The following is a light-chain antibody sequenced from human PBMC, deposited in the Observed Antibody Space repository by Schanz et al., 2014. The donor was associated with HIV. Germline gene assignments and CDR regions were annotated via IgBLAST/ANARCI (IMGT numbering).Light chain of an antibody. J-gene: IGLJ2*01. CDR3: AAWDVNLNGPV. V-gene: IGLV1-40*01. Sequence: QSVLTQPPSVSGAPGQRVTISCTGSSSNIGAGYDVHWYQHLPGTATKLLIYGNSNRPSGVPDRFSASKSGASASLAISGLQSEDEADYYCAAWDVNLNGPVFGGGTKLTVL. CDR2: GNS. CDR1: SSNIGAGYD.